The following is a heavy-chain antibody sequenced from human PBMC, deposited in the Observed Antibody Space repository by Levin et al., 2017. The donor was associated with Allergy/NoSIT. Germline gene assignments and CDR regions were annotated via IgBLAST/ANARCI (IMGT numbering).Heavy chain of an antibody. J-gene: IGHJ1*01. V-gene: IGHV3-33*01. CDR2: IWYDGSEE. D-gene: IGHD5-12*01. Sequence: GGSLRLSCAASGFTFNSYGMHWVRQAPGKGLEWVALIWYDGSEEYYADSVKGRFTISRDNAKNTVYLQMNSLRADDTAVYHCARDLERGYDNRGYLQYWGQGTRVTVSS. CDR3: ARDLERGYDNRGYLQY. CDR1: GFTFNSYG.